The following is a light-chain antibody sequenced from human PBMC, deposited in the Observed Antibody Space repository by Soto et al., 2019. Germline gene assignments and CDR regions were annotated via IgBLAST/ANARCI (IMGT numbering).Light chain of an antibody. J-gene: IGLJ3*02. Sequence: QSVLTQPPSASGTPGQRVTISCSGGSSNIGSNTVNRYQQLPGTAPKLLIYSNNQRPSGVPDRFSGSKSGSSASLAISGLQSEDEADYYCAAWDDSLPGVVFGGGTKLTVL. CDR1: SSNIGSNT. CDR3: AAWDDSLPGVV. V-gene: IGLV1-44*01. CDR2: SNN.